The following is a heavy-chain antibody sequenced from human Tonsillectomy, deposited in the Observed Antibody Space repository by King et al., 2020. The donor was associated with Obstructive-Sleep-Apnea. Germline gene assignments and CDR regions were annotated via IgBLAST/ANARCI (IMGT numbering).Heavy chain of an antibody. D-gene: IGHD3-22*01. CDR3: ARDRSYETTGYYYDVFDM. J-gene: IGHJ3*02. CDR2: IRQDESQK. Sequence: VQLVESGGGLVQPGGSLRLSCAASRFTFGSYWMTWVRQAPGRGLEWVANIRQDESQKYYVDSVKGRFTISRDNAKNSLYLQMNSLRADDTAVYYCARDRSYETTGYYYDVFDMWGQGTMVTVSS. V-gene: IGHV3-7*03. CDR1: RFTFGSYW.